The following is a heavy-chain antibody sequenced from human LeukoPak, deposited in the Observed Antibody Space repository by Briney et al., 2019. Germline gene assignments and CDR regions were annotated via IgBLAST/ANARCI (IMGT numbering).Heavy chain of an antibody. CDR1: GFTFSSYE. D-gene: IGHD3-22*01. CDR2: ISSSGSTI. CDR3: AKDAYYDSTWGFDP. Sequence: GGSLRLSCAASGFTFSSYEMNWVRQAPGKGLEWVSYISSSGSTIYYADSVKGRFTISRDNSKNTLYLQMNSLRAEDTAVYYCAKDAYYDSTWGFDPWGQGTLVTVSS. V-gene: IGHV3-48*03. J-gene: IGHJ5*02.